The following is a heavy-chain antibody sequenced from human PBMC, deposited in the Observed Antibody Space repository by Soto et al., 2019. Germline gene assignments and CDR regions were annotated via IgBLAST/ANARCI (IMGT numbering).Heavy chain of an antibody. V-gene: IGHV3-30*18. J-gene: IGHJ4*02. CDR2: ISSDGSKK. CDR3: AKDSIGDYSFDY. D-gene: IGHD4-17*01. Sequence: PGGSLRLSCAASGFAFSSYGMHWVRQAPGKGLEWVAVISSDGSKKYYADSVKGRFTFSRDNSKNTLYLQMNSLGAEDTAVYYCAKDSIGDYSFDYWGQGTLVTVSS. CDR1: GFAFSSYG.